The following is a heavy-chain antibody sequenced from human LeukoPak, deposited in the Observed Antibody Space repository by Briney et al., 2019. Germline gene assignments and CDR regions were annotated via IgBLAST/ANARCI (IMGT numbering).Heavy chain of an antibody. CDR1: GFTFSSYS. D-gene: IGHD3-22*01. J-gene: IGHJ4*02. CDR2: ISSSSSYI. Sequence: GGSLRLSCAASGFTFSSYSMNWVRQAPGKGLEWVSCISSSSSYIYYADSVKGRFTISRDNAENSLYLQMNSLRAEDTAVYYRVTDGADYYDSTGYPIYFDYWGQGTLVTVSS. CDR3: VTDGADYYDSTGYPIYFDY. V-gene: IGHV3-21*01.